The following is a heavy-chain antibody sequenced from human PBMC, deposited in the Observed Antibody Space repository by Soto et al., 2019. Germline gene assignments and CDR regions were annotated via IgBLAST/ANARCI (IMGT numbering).Heavy chain of an antibody. CDR1: GFSLSTSGMR. CDR3: ARTIRTPPRKYYYGMDV. CDR2: IDWDDDK. Sequence: PTLVNPKQPLTLTCTFSGFSLSTSGMRVSWIRQPPGKALEWLARIDWDDDKFYSTSLKTRLTISKDTSKNQVVLTMTNMDPVDTATYYCARTIRTPPRKYYYGMDVWGQGTTVTV. J-gene: IGHJ6*02. V-gene: IGHV2-70*04.